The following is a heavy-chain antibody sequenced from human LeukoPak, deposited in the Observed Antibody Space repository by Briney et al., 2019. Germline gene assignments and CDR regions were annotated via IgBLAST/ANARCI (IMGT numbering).Heavy chain of an antibody. V-gene: IGHV3-23*01. D-gene: IGHD3-10*01. CDR1: GFTFISYA. CDR2: ISCSGCST. J-gene: IGHJ4*02. Sequence: PGGSLRLSCAASGFTFISYAMSWVRQAPGKGLEWVSAISCSGCSTYYADSVKGRFTISRDNSKNTLYLQINSLRDEDTAVYYCAKASITMVRGVIIRDPLDYWGQGTMVTVSS. CDR3: AKASITMVRGVIIRDPLDY.